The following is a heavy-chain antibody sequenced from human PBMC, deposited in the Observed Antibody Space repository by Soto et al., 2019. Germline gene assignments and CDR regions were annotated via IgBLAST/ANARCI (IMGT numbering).Heavy chain of an antibody. Sequence: RLSCAASGFTFDDYAMHWVRQVPGKGLEWVSGINWNSGSIGYGDSVKGRFAISRDNAKNSLHLQMNSLSAEDTAFYYCVKDESINWYSGHFRHWGQGTLVTVCS. CDR1: GFTFDDYA. CDR3: VKDESINWYSGHFRH. J-gene: IGHJ1*01. V-gene: IGHV3-9*01. CDR2: INWNSGSI. D-gene: IGHD6-13*01.